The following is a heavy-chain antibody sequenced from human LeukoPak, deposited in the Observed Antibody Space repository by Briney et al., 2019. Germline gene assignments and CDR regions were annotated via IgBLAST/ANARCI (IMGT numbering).Heavy chain of an antibody. Sequence: PSETLSLTCTLSGGSISTYYWSWIRQPPGKGLEWIGYIYHSGSTNYNPSLKSRVTISVDTSKNQFSLKLSSVTAADTAVYYCARAPRRFGVSWFDPWGQGTLVTVSS. CDR3: ARAPRRFGVSWFDP. V-gene: IGHV4-59*01. D-gene: IGHD3-10*01. CDR1: GGSISTYY. CDR2: IYHSGST. J-gene: IGHJ5*02.